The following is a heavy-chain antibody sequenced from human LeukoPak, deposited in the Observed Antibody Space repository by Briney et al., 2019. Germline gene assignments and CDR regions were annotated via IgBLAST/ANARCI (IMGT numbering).Heavy chain of an antibody. V-gene: IGHV1-2*02. D-gene: IGHD5-24*01. CDR2: VNANSGAT. CDR3: AREADRDGYKDLHY. Sequence: ASVKVSCKASGYTFTGYYMHWVRQAPGQGLEWMGWVNANSGATNSAQKFQGRVTMTRDTSISTAYMELSRLRVDDTAVYYCAREADRDGYKDLHYWGQGTLVTVSS. J-gene: IGHJ4*02. CDR1: GYTFTGYY.